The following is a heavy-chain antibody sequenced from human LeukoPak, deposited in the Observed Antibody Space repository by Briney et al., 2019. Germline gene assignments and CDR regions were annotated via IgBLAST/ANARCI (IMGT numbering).Heavy chain of an antibody. J-gene: IGHJ4*02. V-gene: IGHV1-2*02. Sequence: GASVKVSCKASGYIFTGYYMHWVRQAPGQGLEWMGWINPNSGGTNYAQKFQGRVTMTRDTSISTAYMELSRLRSDDTAVYYCARGGTDNYCGGDCYSDYWGQGTLVTVSS. D-gene: IGHD2-21*02. CDR1: GYIFTGYY. CDR3: ARGGTDNYCGGDCYSDY. CDR2: INPNSGGT.